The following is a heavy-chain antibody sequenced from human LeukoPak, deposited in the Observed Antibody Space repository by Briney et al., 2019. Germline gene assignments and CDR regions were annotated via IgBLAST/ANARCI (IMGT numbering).Heavy chain of an antibody. Sequence: GGSLRLSCEASGFFFGGHAMNWLRQAPGKGPEWIAFIAKDSDRVYYAESVEGRFTVSRDNAKNSLYLQMSSLRVEDTAIYYFARYHLGSYLKDPFDHGRQGSVVTVSS. CDR2: IAKDSDRV. CDR1: GFFFGGHA. CDR3: ARYHLGSYLKDPFDH. J-gene: IGHJ4*02. D-gene: IGHD3-10*01. V-gene: IGHV3-48*01.